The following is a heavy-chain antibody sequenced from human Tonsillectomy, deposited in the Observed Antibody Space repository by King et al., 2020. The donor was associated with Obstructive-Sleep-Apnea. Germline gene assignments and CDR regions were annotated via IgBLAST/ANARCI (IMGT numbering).Heavy chain of an antibody. CDR3: ANIPAVAGGDYYYGMDV. Sequence: VQLVESGGGVVQPGRSLRLSCAASGFTFSTYGMHWVRQAPGKGLEWVTVISYDGSNKYYADSVKGRFTISRDNSKNTLYLQMNSLRAEDTAVYYCANIPAVAGGDYYYGMDVWGQGTTVIVSS. V-gene: IGHV3-30*18. CDR2: ISYDGSNK. J-gene: IGHJ6*02. CDR1: GFTFSTYG. D-gene: IGHD6-19*01.